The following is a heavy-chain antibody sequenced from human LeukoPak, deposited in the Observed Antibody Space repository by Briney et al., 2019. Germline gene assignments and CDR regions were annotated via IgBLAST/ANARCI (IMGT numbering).Heavy chain of an antibody. Sequence: GGSLRLSCAASGFTFSSYAMSWVRQAPGKGLEWVSAISGSGGSTYYADSVKGRFTISRDNSKNTLYLQMNSLRAEDTAVYYCATPPDCDSSGYYLFDYWGQGTLVTVSS. CDR2: ISGSGGST. CDR1: GFTFSSYA. CDR3: ATPPDCDSSGYYLFDY. V-gene: IGHV3-23*01. D-gene: IGHD3-22*01. J-gene: IGHJ4*02.